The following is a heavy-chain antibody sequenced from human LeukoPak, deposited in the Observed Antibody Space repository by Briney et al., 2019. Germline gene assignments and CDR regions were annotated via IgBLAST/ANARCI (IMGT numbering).Heavy chain of an antibody. CDR2: IYYTGST. J-gene: IGHJ6*03. D-gene: IGHD3-16*01. V-gene: IGHV4-59*01. CDR1: GGSISSYY. Sequence: SETLSLTCTVSGGSISSYYCSWIRQPPGKGLEWIGYIYYTGSTNYNPSLKSRVTMSVDTSKNQFSLKLSSVTAADTAVYYCARVDYLKYFYYMDVWGKGTTVTISS. CDR3: ARVDYLKYFYYMDV.